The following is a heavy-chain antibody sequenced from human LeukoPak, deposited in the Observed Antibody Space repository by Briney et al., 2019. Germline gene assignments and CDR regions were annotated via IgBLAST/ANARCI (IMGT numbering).Heavy chain of an antibody. J-gene: IGHJ4*02. CDR2: IRYDGSDK. V-gene: IGHV3-30*02. CDR3: AKGAIWCSSTSCYNPPGQYYFDY. Sequence: PGGSLRLSCAASGFTFSSYGMHWVRQAPGKGLEWVAFIRYDGSDKYYADSVKGRFTISRDNSKNTLYLQMNSLRAEDTAVCYCAKGAIWCSSTSCYNPPGQYYFDYWGQGTLVTVSS. CDR1: GFTFSSYG. D-gene: IGHD2-2*02.